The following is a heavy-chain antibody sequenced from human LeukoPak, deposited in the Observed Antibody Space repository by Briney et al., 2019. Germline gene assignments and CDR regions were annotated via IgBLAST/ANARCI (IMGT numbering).Heavy chain of an antibody. CDR2: ISWNSGSI. Sequence: GGSLRLSCAASGFTFDDYAMHWVRQAPGKGLEWVSGISWNSGSIGYADSVKGRFTISRDNAKNSLYLQMNSLRAEDTALYYCAKGRISYYDSSGYYYEGGFDYWGQGTLVTVSS. V-gene: IGHV3-9*01. CDR1: GFTFDDYA. J-gene: IGHJ4*02. CDR3: AKGRISYYDSSGYYYEGGFDY. D-gene: IGHD3-22*01.